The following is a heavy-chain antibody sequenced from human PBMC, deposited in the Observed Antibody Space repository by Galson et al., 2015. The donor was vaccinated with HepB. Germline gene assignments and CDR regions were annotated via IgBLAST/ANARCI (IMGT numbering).Heavy chain of an antibody. CDR1: GFTFSSYA. J-gene: IGHJ3*02. CDR2: ISGSGGST. CDR3: AKGHCGGDCLIDDAFDI. D-gene: IGHD2-21*02. V-gene: IGHV3-23*01. Sequence: SLRLSCAASGFTFSSYAMSWVRQAPGKGLEWVSAISGSGGSTYYADSVKGRFTISRDNSKNTLYLQMNSLRAEDTAVYYCAKGHCGGDCLIDDAFDIWGQGTMVTVSS.